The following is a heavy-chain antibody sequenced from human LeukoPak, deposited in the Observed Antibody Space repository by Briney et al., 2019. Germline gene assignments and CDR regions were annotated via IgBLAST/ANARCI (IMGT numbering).Heavy chain of an antibody. CDR2: ISPYSGNT. V-gene: IGHV1-18*01. D-gene: IGHD3-16*01. CDR1: DYSFSNYG. Sequence: ASVKVSCKASDYSFSNYGITWVRQASGQGLEWMGWISPYSGNTNYAQKFQGRVTMTTDTPTRTAYMELRSLRSDDTAVYYCARAVDAVMFPDHWGQGSLVTVSS. CDR3: ARAVDAVMFPDH. J-gene: IGHJ4*02.